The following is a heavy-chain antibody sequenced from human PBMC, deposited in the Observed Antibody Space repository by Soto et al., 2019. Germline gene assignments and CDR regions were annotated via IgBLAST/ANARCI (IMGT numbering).Heavy chain of an antibody. CDR2: ISWNSGSI. V-gene: IGHV3-9*01. Sequence: GGSLRLSCAASGFTFDDYAMHWVRQAPGKGLEWVSGISWNSGSIGYADSVKGRFTISRDNAKNSLYLQMNSLRAEDTALYYCAKDKGGDPPYYYFDYWGQGTLVTVSS. D-gene: IGHD1-26*01. CDR1: GFTFDDYA. CDR3: AKDKGGDPPYYYFDY. J-gene: IGHJ4*02.